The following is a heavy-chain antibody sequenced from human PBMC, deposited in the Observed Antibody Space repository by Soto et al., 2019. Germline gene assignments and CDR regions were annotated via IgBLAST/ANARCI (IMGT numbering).Heavy chain of an antibody. D-gene: IGHD6-13*01. J-gene: IGHJ6*02. CDR2: IYPGDSDT. V-gene: IGHV5-51*01. CDR1: GYSFTSYW. Sequence: GEALKISCRGSGYSFTSYWIGWVRQMPGKGLECMGIIYPGDSDTRYSPSFQGQVTISADKSISTAYLQWSSLKASDTAMYYCARTAAAGKYYYGMDVWGQGTTVTVSS. CDR3: ARTAAAGKYYYGMDV.